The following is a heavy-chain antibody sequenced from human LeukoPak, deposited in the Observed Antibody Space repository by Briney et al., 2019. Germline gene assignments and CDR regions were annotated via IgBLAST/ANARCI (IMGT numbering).Heavy chain of an antibody. D-gene: IGHD3-10*01. CDR2: ISYDGINK. J-gene: IGHJ4*02. CDR1: EFTFSSYA. V-gene: IGHV3-30-3*01. CDR3: TGGLFSPSGDY. Sequence: PGGSLRLSCAASEFTFSSYAMHWVRQAPGKGLEWVAVISYDGINKYYADSVKGRFTISRDSAKNTLYLQMNSLRAEDTAVYYCTGGLFSPSGDYWGQGILVTV.